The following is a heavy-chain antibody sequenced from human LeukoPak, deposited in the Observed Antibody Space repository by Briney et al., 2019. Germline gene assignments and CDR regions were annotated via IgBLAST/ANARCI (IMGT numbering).Heavy chain of an antibody. CDR1: GFTFSDYY. V-gene: IGHV3-11*01. CDR3: ARDALRAGFDY. D-gene: IGHD5-12*01. Sequence: GGSLRLSCAASGFTFSDYYMSWIRQAPGKGLEWVSYISSSGSTIYYAGSVKGRFTISRDNAKNSLYLQMNSLRAEDSAVYYCARDALRAGFDYWGQGTLVTLSS. CDR2: ISSSGSTI. J-gene: IGHJ4*02.